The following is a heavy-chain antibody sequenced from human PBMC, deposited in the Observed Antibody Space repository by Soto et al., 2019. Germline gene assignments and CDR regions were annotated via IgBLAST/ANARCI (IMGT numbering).Heavy chain of an antibody. CDR3: ALSSYPLYYGMDV. J-gene: IGHJ6*02. CDR2: IYYGGST. D-gene: IGHD3-10*01. V-gene: IGHV4-31*03. CDR1: GGSINSGGYY. Sequence: QVQLQESGPGLVKPSQTLSLTCTVSGGSINSGGYYWSWIRQHPGKGLEWIGYIYYGGSTHYNPSLQSRLTTSADTSKNQFSLKLSSVTAADTAVYYCALSSYPLYYGMDVWGRGTTVTVSS.